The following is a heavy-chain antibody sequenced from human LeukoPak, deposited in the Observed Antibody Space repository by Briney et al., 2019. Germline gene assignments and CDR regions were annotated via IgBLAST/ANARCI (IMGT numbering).Heavy chain of an antibody. CDR2: IYYSGST. Sequence: PSETLSLTCTVSGGSISSYYWSWIRQPPGKGLEWIGYIYYSGSTNYNPSLKSRVTISVDTSKNQFSLKLSSVTAADTAVYYCAGVSGSGYYPYTFDYWGQGTLVTVSS. J-gene: IGHJ4*02. D-gene: IGHD3-22*01. CDR1: GGSISSYY. CDR3: AGVSGSGYYPYTFDY. V-gene: IGHV4-59*01.